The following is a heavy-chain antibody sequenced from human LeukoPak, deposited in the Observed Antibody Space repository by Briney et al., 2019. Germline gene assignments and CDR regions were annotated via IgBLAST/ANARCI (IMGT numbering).Heavy chain of an antibody. CDR3: ARTLSGYDLHLWY. V-gene: IGHV1-69*13. Sequence: SVKVSCKASGGTFSSYAISWVRQAPGQGLEWMGGIIPIFGTANYAQRFQGRVTITADESTSTAYMELSSLRSEDTAVYYCARTLSGYDLHLWYWGQGTLVTVSS. D-gene: IGHD5-12*01. CDR1: GGTFSSYA. J-gene: IGHJ4*02. CDR2: IIPIFGTA.